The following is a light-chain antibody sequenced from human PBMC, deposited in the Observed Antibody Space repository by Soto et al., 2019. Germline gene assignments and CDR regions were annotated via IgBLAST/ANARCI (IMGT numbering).Light chain of an antibody. CDR3: SSYASSRDVF. J-gene: IGLJ2*01. V-gene: IGLV2-14*01. CDR2: EVS. CDR1: SSDVGGYNY. Sequence: QSVLTQPASVSGSPGLSITISCTGTSSDVGGYNYVSWYQQYPGKAPKLMIYEVSNRPSGVSNRFSGSKSGNTASLTISGLQAEDEADYYCSSYASSRDVFFGGGTKVTVL.